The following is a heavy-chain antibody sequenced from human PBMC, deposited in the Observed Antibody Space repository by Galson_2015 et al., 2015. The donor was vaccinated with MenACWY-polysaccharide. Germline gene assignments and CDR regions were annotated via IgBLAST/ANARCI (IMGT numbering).Heavy chain of an antibody. CDR1: GDSVSSQTAA. D-gene: IGHD6-19*01. CDR3: VRGVAAASLLFDP. CDR2: TYYRSNWSS. J-gene: IGHJ5*02. Sequence: CALSGDSVSSQTAAWNWNRQSPSRGLEGLGRTYYRSNWSSDYALSVSGRITINADTSKNQISLQLNSVTPEDTAVYYFVRGVAAASLLFDPWGQGTLVTVSS. V-gene: IGHV6-1*01.